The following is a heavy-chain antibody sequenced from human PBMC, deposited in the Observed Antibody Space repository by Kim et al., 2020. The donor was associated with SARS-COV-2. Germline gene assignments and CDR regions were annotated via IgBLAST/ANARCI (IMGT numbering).Heavy chain of an antibody. D-gene: IGHD3-10*01. Sequence: GGSLRLSCAASGFTFSNAWMSWVRQAPGKGLEWVGRIKSKTDGGTTDYAAPVKGRFTISRDDSKNTLYLQMNSLKTEDTAVYYCTTDLVFLQDYLRAAGKLYYYGSGSYYPPWGQGTLVTVSS. CDR2: IKSKTDGGTT. V-gene: IGHV3-15*01. J-gene: IGHJ5*02. CDR3: TTDLVFLQDYLRAAGKLYYYGSGSYYPP. CDR1: GFTFSNAW.